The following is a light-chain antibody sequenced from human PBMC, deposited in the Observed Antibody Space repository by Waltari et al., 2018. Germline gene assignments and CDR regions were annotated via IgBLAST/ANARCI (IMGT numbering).Light chain of an antibody. V-gene: IGKV3D-15*01. Sequence: EIAPTQSPATLSVSPRERATLSCRASKSVSGNLAWYQQKPGQAPRLLIYGASTRATGIPARFSGSASGTEFTLTISSLQSEDSAVYYCQQYYDWRRVTFGQGTRLEIK. J-gene: IGKJ5*01. CDR1: KSVSGN. CDR3: QQYYDWRRVT. CDR2: GAS.